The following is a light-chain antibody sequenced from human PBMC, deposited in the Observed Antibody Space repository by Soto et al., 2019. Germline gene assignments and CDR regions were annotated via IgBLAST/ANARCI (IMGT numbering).Light chain of an antibody. Sequence: EIVLTQSPGTLSLSPGERATLSCRASQSVSSNLAWYQQKPGQAPRLLIYAASTRATGIPARFSGSGSGTDFILTITSLQTEDFAVYYCQQYYHWPRTFGQGTKVDIK. CDR2: AAS. CDR3: QQYYHWPRT. J-gene: IGKJ1*01. CDR1: QSVSSN. V-gene: IGKV3-15*01.